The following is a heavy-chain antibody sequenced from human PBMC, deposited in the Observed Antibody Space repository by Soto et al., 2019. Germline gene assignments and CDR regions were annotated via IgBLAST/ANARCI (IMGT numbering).Heavy chain of an antibody. D-gene: IGHD6-19*01. J-gene: IGHJ6*02. CDR1: GGTFSSYA. V-gene: IGHV1-69*01. CDR3: ARKGVSIAVELYYYYGMDV. Sequence: QVQLVQSGAEVKKPGSSVKVSCKASGGTFSSYAISWVRQAPGQGLEWMGGIIPIFGTANYAQKFQGRVTITADESTSTAYMELSSLRAEDTAVYYCARKGVSIAVELYYYYGMDVWGQGTTVTVSS. CDR2: IIPIFGTA.